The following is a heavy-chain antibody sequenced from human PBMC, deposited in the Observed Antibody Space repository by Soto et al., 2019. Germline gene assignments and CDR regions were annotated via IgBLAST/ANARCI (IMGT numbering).Heavy chain of an antibody. CDR3: ARAEYCSSTSCYYSRWFDP. Sequence: GASVKVSCKASGYTFTGYYMHWVRQAPGQGLEWMGWINPNSGGTNYAQKFQGWVTMTRDTSISTAYMELSRLRSDDTAVYYCARAEYCSSTSCYYSRWFDPWGQGTLVTV. CDR2: INPNSGGT. CDR1: GYTFTGYY. J-gene: IGHJ5*02. D-gene: IGHD2-2*01. V-gene: IGHV1-2*04.